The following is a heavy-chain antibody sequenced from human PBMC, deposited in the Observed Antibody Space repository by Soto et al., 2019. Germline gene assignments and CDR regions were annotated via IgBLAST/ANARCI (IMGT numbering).Heavy chain of an antibody. CDR2: ISYDGSNK. CDR3: ARGGESSSWYGGRMDV. J-gene: IGHJ6*02. D-gene: IGHD6-13*01. CDR1: GFTFSSYA. Sequence: PGGSLRLSCAASGFTFSSYAMHWVRQAPGKGLEWVAVISYDGSNKYYADSVKGRFTISRDNSKNTLYLQMNSLRAEDTAVYYCARGGESSSWYGGRMDVWGQGTTVTVSS. V-gene: IGHV3-30-3*01.